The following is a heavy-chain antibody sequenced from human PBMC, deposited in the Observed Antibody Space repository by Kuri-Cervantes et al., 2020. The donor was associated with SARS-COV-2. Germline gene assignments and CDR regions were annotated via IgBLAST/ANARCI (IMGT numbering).Heavy chain of an antibody. CDR3: ARDSLGYGDYYFDY. V-gene: IGHV4-61*01. CDR2: IYYSGST. CDR1: GGSVSSGSYY. J-gene: IGHJ4*02. Sequence: ESLKISCTVSGGSVSSGSYYWSWIRQPPGKGLEWIGYIYYSGSTNYNPSLKSRVTISVDTSKNQLSLKLSSVTAADTAVYYCARDSLGYGDYYFDYWGQGTLVTVSS. D-gene: IGHD4-17*01.